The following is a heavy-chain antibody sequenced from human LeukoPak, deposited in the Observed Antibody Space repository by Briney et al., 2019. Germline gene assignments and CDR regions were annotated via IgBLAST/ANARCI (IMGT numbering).Heavy chain of an antibody. CDR3: ARLLAYSSGWYLTYHYYFDY. CDR1: GFTFSTYS. J-gene: IGHJ4*02. D-gene: IGHD6-19*01. CDR2: IKQDGSEK. Sequence: PGGSLRLSCAASGFTFSTYSINWVRQAPGKGLEWVANIKQDGSEKYYVDSVKGRFTISRDNAKNSLYLQMNSLRAEDTAVYYCARLLAYSSGWYLTYHYYFDYWGQGTLVTVSS. V-gene: IGHV3-7*01.